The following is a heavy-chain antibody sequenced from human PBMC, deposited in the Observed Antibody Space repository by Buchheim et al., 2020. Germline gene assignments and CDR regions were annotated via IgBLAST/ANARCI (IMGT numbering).Heavy chain of an antibody. Sequence: EVQLVESGGGLVQPGGSLRLSSAASGFTVSSNYMSWVRQAPGKGLEWVSVIYSGGSTYYADSVKGRFTISRDNSKNTLYLPMNSQRAEDTAVYYCARDVGYDSSGYYPHYFDYWGQGTL. J-gene: IGHJ4*02. CDR3: ARDVGYDSSGYYPHYFDY. CDR2: IYSGGST. D-gene: IGHD3-22*01. V-gene: IGHV3-66*01. CDR1: GFTVSSNY.